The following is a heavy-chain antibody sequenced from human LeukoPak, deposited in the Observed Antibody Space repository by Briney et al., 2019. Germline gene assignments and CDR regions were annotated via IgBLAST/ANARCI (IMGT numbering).Heavy chain of an antibody. CDR3: ARLNWNYADY. J-gene: IGHJ4*02. Sequence: PGESLGLSCTASGFTFSLYWMTWVRQAPEKGLEWVANIKEDASEKDYVDSVKGRFTISRDNGKNSLYLQMNSLRGEDTAVYYCARLNWNYADYWGQGTLVTVSS. CDR1: GFTFSLYW. V-gene: IGHV3-7*01. D-gene: IGHD3-3*01. CDR2: IKEDASEK.